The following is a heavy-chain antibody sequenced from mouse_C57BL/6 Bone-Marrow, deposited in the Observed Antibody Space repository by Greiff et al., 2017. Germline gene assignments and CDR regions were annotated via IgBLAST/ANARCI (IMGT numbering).Heavy chain of an antibody. CDR1: GFTFSSYT. CDR3: ARRAAQATPFAY. CDR2: ISGGGGNT. D-gene: IGHD3-2*02. V-gene: IGHV5-9*01. Sequence: EVMLVESGGGLVKPGGSLKLSCAASGFTFSSYTMSWVRQTPEKRLEWVATISGGGGNTYYPDSVKGRFTISRDNAKNTLYLQMSSLRSEDTALYYCARRAAQATPFAYWGQGTLVTVSA. J-gene: IGHJ3*01.